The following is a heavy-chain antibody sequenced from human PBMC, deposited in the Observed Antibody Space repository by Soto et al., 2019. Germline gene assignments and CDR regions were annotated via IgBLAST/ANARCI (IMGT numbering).Heavy chain of an antibody. CDR2: IYYSGST. Sequence: SETLSLTCTVSGGSISSGGYYWSWIRQHPGKGLEWIGYIYYSGSTYYNPSLKSRVTISVDTSKNQFSLKLSSVTAADTAVYYCARGLVLLHPPIPESGFDPWGQGTLVTVSS. J-gene: IGHJ5*02. D-gene: IGHD1-26*01. V-gene: IGHV4-31*03. CDR3: ARGLVLLHPPIPESGFDP. CDR1: GGSISSGGYY.